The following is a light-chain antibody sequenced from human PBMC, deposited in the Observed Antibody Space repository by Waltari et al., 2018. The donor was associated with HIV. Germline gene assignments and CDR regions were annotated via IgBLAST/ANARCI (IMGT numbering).Light chain of an antibody. CDR2: GAS. J-gene: IGKJ2*02. CDR3: LQYNNCCT. Sequence: PGRAPSLLISGASTIATALPARFSGSGSGSAFTLTISSLQSEDIAVYYGLQYNNCCTFGQGTKLEIK. V-gene: IGKV3-15*01.